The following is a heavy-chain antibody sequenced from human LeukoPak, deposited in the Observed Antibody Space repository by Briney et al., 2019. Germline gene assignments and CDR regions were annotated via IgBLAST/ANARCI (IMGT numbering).Heavy chain of an antibody. CDR2: ISGSGGGT. CDR1: GFTFSSYA. J-gene: IGHJ4*02. CDR3: LKDLGRYRHNCFDY. V-gene: IGHV3-23*01. D-gene: IGHD1-26*01. Sequence: PGGSLRLSCAAPGFTFSSYAMSWCRQAPEKGLEWVSTISGSGGGTYYADSVKGRFTISRDDSKNTLYLQMNSLRAEDTAIYYCLKDLGRYRHNCFDYWGQGTLVTVSS.